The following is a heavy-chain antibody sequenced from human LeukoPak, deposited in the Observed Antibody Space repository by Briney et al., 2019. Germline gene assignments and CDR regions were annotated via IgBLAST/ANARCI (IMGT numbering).Heavy chain of an antibody. CDR3: ARDRLGYEYYNGMDV. CDR2: INAANGNT. Sequence: APVKVSCKASGYTFTAYAIHWVRQAPGQGLEWMGWINAANGNTKSSQKFQDRVTIIRDRSANTAYMELSSLRSEDTAVYYCARDRLGYEYYNGMDVWGQGTTVTVSS. D-gene: IGHD6-13*01. J-gene: IGHJ6*02. CDR1: GYTFTAYA. V-gene: IGHV1-3*01.